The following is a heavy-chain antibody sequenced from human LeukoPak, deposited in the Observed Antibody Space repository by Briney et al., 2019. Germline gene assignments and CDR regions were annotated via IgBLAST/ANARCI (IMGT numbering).Heavy chain of an antibody. Sequence: SVKVSCKASGGTFSSYAISWVRQAPGQGLEWMGGIIPIFGTANYAQKFQGRVTITADKSTSTAYMELSSLRSEDTAVYYCAKLWSGYSYYFDYWGQGTLVTVSS. CDR1: GGTFSSYA. V-gene: IGHV1-69*06. CDR2: IIPIFGTA. J-gene: IGHJ4*02. D-gene: IGHD3-3*01. CDR3: AKLWSGYSYYFDY.